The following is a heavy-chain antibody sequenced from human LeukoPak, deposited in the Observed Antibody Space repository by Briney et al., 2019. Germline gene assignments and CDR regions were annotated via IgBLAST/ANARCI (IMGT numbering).Heavy chain of an antibody. CDR2: ISSSSSYI. J-gene: IGHJ4*02. D-gene: IGHD6-19*01. CDR1: GFTFSTYS. Sequence: PGGSLRLSCAASGFTFSTYSMNWVRQAPGKGLEWVSSISSSSSYIYYADSVKGRFTISRDNSKNTLYLQMNSLRAEDTAVYFCARRSGVAVAGAFDYWGQGTLVTVSS. V-gene: IGHV3-21*04. CDR3: ARRSGVAVAGAFDY.